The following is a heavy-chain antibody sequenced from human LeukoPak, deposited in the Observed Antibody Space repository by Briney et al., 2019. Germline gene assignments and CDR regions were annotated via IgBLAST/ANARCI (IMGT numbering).Heavy chain of an antibody. CDR1: GFTFSNYG. V-gene: IGHV3-30*18. Sequence: LPGGSLRLPCAASGFTFSNYGIHWVRQAPGKGLEWVATISNDGTNRYYSDSVKGRFTISKDNSKNTLYLQMNSLKGDDTAVYYCAKDSAFYYIDVWGKGTTVIISS. D-gene: IGHD3-10*01. CDR3: AKDSAFYYIDV. CDR2: ISNDGTNR. J-gene: IGHJ6*03.